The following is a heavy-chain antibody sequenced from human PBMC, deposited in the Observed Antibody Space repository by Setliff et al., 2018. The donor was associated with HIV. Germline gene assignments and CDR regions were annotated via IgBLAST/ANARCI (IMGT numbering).Heavy chain of an antibody. CDR2: IYYTGFA. D-gene: IGHD5-12*01. Sequence: KPSETLSLTCSVSGDSISGGSYFWGWIRQTPGKGLEWIGNIYYTGFAYYNPSLESRVTISLDTSKTHFSLNLTSVTDADTAVYFCTREGRGDPAMATTRIDFWGQGKLVTVSS. J-gene: IGHJ4*02. CDR3: TREGRGDPAMATTRIDF. V-gene: IGHV4-39*02. CDR1: GDSISGGSYF.